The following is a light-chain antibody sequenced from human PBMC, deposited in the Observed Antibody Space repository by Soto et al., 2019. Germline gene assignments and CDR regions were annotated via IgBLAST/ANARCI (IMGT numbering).Light chain of an antibody. V-gene: IGLV2-14*01. J-gene: IGLJ1*01. CDR3: SSYTTSNTRQIV. Sequence: QSALTQPASVSGSPGQSITISCTGTSSDVGGYNYVSWYQQHPGKAPKFMIYDVSNRPSGVSNRFSGSKSGNTASLTISGLQAEDEAEYYCSSYTTSNTRQIVFGTGTKFTV. CDR1: SSDVGGYNY. CDR2: DVS.